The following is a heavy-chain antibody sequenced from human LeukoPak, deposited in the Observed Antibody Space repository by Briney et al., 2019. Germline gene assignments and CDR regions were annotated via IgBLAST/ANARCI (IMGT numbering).Heavy chain of an antibody. V-gene: IGHV3-74*01. CDR2: INSDGINT. CDR3: ARDLGQYYDTSDNWFDP. CDR1: GFTFGDYA. Sequence: GGSLRLSCTYSGFTFGDYAMSWVRQAPGKGLVWVSRINSDGINTSYADSVKGRFTISRDNAKNTLNLQMNSLRAEDTAVYYCARDLGQYYDTSDNWFDPWGQGTLVTVSS. J-gene: IGHJ5*02. D-gene: IGHD3-22*01.